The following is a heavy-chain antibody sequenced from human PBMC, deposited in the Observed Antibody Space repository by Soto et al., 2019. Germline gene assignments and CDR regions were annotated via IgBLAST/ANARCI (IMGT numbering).Heavy chain of an antibody. D-gene: IGHD6-13*01. CDR3: AGDAAAGVNDY. V-gene: IGHV1-18*01. CDR2: ISAYNGNT. CDR1: GYTFTSYG. Sequence: QVQLVQSGAEVKKPGASVKVSCKASGYTFTSYGISWVRQAPGQGLEWMGWISAYNGNTKYAQKFQGRVTMTTDTTTSTDCMEVRSLTSDDTAVYYCAGDAAAGVNDYGGQGTLVTVSS. J-gene: IGHJ4*02.